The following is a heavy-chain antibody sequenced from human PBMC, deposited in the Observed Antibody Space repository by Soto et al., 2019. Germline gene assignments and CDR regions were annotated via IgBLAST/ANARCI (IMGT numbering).Heavy chain of an antibody. J-gene: IGHJ6*02. Sequence: EVQLVESGGGLVQPGTSLRLSCAASGFTFHYYAMHWVRQAPGKGLEWVSGISWNSGSMDYADSVKGRFTISRDNAKNYLYLQMNGLTTEDTAFYYCVKDDRDCSRHSCYGSDFHYYGMDVWGQGTTVTVSS. CDR2: ISWNSGSM. CDR1: GFTFHYYA. V-gene: IGHV3-9*01. CDR3: VKDDRDCSRHSCYGSDFHYYGMDV. D-gene: IGHD2-2*01.